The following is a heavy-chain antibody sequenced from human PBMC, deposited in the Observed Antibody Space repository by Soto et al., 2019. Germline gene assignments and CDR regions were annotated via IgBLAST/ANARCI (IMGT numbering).Heavy chain of an antibody. CDR1: GFTFSRYW. V-gene: IGHV3-7*01. CDR3: GRAIAAEESF. D-gene: IGHD6-13*01. J-gene: IGHJ4*01. Sequence: EVQLVETGGGLVQPGGSLRLSCVGSGFTFSRYWMHWVRQAPGKGLEWVANVNQDGDVKYYVESVKGRFTISRDNAKRSLYLQMNSLSAEEQATYYCGRAIAAEESFWGQGTLVTVSP. CDR2: VNQDGDVK.